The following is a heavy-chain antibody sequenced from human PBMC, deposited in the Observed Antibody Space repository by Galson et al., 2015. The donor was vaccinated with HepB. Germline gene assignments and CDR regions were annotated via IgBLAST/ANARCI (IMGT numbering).Heavy chain of an antibody. Sequence: QSGAEVKKPGESLKISCKGSGYSLTSYWIGWVRQMPGKGLEWMGIIYPGDSDTRYSPSFQGQVTISADKSISTAYLQWSSLKASDTAMYYCARPSERYSSGWYYYYGMDVWGQGTTVTVSS. J-gene: IGHJ6*02. CDR2: IYPGDSDT. CDR3: ARPSERYSSGWYYYYGMDV. V-gene: IGHV5-51*03. D-gene: IGHD6-19*01. CDR1: GYSLTSYW.